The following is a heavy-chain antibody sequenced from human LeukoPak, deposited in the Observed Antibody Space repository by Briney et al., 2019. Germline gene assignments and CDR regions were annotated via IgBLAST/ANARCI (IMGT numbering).Heavy chain of an antibody. CDR1: GGSISSSSYY. Sequence: SETLSLTCTVSGGSISSSSYYWGWIRQPPGKGLEWIGEINHSGSTNYNPSLKSRVTISVDTSKNQFSLKLSSVTAADTAVYYCASRAWNYYYYGMDVWGQGTTVTVSS. CDR3: ASRAWNYYYYGMDV. J-gene: IGHJ6*02. CDR2: INHSGST. V-gene: IGHV4-39*07. D-gene: IGHD1-1*01.